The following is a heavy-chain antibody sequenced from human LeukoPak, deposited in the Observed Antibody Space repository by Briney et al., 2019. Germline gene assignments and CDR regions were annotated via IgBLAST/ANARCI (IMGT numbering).Heavy chain of an antibody. V-gene: IGHV4-30-2*01. CDR2: IYYSGST. D-gene: IGHD6-13*01. CDR1: GGSIRSGGYS. CDR3: ARDRRIAAAGDYGMDV. J-gene: IGHJ6*02. Sequence: SETLSLTCAVSGGSIRSGGYSWSWIRLPPGKGLEWIGYIYYSGSTYYNPSLKSRVTISVDRSKNQFSLKLRFVTAADTAVYYCARDRRIAAAGDYGMDVRGQGTTVTVSS.